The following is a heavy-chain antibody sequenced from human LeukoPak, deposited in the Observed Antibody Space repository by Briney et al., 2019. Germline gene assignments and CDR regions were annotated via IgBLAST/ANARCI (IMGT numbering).Heavy chain of an antibody. Sequence: PSETLSLTCAVSGGSLSSGFWWSWVRQSPGKGLEWIGEVFHSGSTNYNPSFKSRVTISVDSSKSHFSLNLTSVTAADTALYYCARYDYGDYGVPAFDIWGQGTVVTVSS. D-gene: IGHD4-17*01. CDR1: GGSLSSGFW. CDR2: VFHSGST. V-gene: IGHV4-4*02. CDR3: ARYDYGDYGVPAFDI. J-gene: IGHJ3*02.